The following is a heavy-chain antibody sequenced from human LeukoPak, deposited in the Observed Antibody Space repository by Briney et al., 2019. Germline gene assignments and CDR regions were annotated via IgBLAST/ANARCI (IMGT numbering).Heavy chain of an antibody. Sequence: SETLSLTCTVSGGSITNYYWSWIRQSAGKGLEWIGRIYSTGIITYNPSLKSRVTMSVDTSKNQLSLRLISVTAADTAVYYCARGPKDYYYDSSGYDPWGQGTLVTVSS. V-gene: IGHV4-4*07. D-gene: IGHD3-22*01. CDR2: IYSTGII. J-gene: IGHJ5*02. CDR1: GGSITNYY. CDR3: ARGPKDYYYDSSGYDP.